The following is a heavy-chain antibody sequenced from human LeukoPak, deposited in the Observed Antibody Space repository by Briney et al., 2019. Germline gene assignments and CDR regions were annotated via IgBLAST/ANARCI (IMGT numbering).Heavy chain of an antibody. J-gene: IGHJ4*02. CDR1: GFTFSSYG. Sequence: GGSLRLSCAASGFTFSSYGMHWVRQAPGKGLEWVAFIRYDGSNKYYADSVKGRFTISRDNSKNTLYLQMNSLRAEDTAVYYCAKDALAYYYLGYWGQGTLVTVSS. D-gene: IGHD3-10*01. CDR3: AKDALAYYYLGY. CDR2: IRYDGSNK. V-gene: IGHV3-30*02.